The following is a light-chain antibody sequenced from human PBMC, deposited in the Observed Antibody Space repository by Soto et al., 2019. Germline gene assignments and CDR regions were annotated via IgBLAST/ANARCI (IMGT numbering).Light chain of an antibody. CDR3: HQYDSSSWT. CDR1: RGISASY. Sequence: EIVLTQSPGTLSLSPGERATLSCRASRGISASYLAWYQQKPGQPPRLLIYGASSRATGIPDRFSGSGSETDFTLTISRLEPEDFAVYYCHQYDSSSWTFGQGTKVEIK. V-gene: IGKV3-20*01. CDR2: GAS. J-gene: IGKJ1*01.